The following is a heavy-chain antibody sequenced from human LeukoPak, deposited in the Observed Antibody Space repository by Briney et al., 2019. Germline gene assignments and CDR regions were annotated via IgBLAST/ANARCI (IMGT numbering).Heavy chain of an antibody. J-gene: IGHJ4*02. CDR2: ISSSSSTI. Sequence: GGSLRLSCAASGFTFSTYGMNWVRQAPGKGLEWISYISSSSSTIYYADYVKGRFTISRDNAKDSLYLQMNSLRDEDTAVYYCARVGYYHDGSACLLFDYWGQGTLVTVSS. CDR3: ARVGYYHDGSACLLFDY. D-gene: IGHD3-22*01. CDR1: GFTFSTYG. V-gene: IGHV3-48*02.